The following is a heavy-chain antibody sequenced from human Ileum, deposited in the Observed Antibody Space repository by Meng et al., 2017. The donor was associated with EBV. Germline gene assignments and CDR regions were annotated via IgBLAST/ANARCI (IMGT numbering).Heavy chain of an antibody. D-gene: IGHD6-19*01. Sequence: QGQRQEPGPGLVKPSGTLSLTCAVSGGSISSSNWWSWVRQPPGKGLEWIGEIYHSGSTNYNPSLKSRVTISVDKSKNQFSLKLSSVTAADTAVYYCASFPPPGKQWLVTDYWGQGTLVTVSS. CDR3: ASFPPPGKQWLVTDY. V-gene: IGHV4-4*02. CDR1: GGSISSSNW. CDR2: IYHSGST. J-gene: IGHJ4*02.